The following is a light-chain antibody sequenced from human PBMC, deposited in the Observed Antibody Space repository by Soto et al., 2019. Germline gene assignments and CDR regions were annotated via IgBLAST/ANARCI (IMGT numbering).Light chain of an antibody. V-gene: IGLV2-14*01. CDR1: SSDVGGYNY. CDR2: DVS. CDR3: SSYTSSSTAG. Sequence: QCVLTQPASVSGSPGQSITISCTGTSSDVGGYNYVSWYQQHPGKAPKLMIYDVSNRPSGVSNRFSGSKSGNTASLTISGLQAEDEADYYCSSYTSSSTAGFGTGTEVTVL. J-gene: IGLJ1*01.